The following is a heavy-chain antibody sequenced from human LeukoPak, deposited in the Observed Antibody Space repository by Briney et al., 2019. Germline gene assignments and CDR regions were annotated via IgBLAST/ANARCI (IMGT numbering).Heavy chain of an antibody. CDR1: GYTFTSYG. V-gene: IGHV1-46*01. CDR2: INPSGGST. Sequence: ASVKVSCKASGYTFTSYGISWVRQAPGQGLEWMGIINPSGGSTSYAQKFQGRVTITADESTSTAYMELSSLRSEDTAVYYCAREGDPSSYAFDIWGQGTMVTVSS. CDR3: AREGDPSSYAFDI. J-gene: IGHJ3*02. D-gene: IGHD3-16*01.